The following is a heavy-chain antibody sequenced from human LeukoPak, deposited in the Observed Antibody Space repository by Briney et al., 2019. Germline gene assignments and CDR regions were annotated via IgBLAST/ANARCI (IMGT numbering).Heavy chain of an antibody. CDR1: GFTFSSYS. CDR3: ARDSVRGVDFDC. Sequence: GGSLRLSCAASGFTFSSYSMNWVRQAPGKGLEWVSSISSSSSYIYYADSVKGRFTISRDNAKNSLYLQMNSLRAEDTAVYYCARDSVRGVDFDCWGQGTLVTVSS. J-gene: IGHJ4*02. V-gene: IGHV3-21*01. CDR2: ISSSSSYI. D-gene: IGHD3-10*01.